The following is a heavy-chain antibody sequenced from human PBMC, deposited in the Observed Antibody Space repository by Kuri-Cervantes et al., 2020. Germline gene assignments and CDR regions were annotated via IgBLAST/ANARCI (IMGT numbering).Heavy chain of an antibody. Sequence: GESLKISCAASGFTFSSYGMHWVRQAPGKGLEWLAVIWYDGSNKYYADSVKGRFTISRDNSKNTLYLQMNSLRAEDTALYYCARGLRYSWNGPLDYWGQGTLVTVSS. CDR3: ARGLRYSWNGPLDY. CDR2: IWYDGSNK. J-gene: IGHJ4*02. CDR1: GFTFSSYG. D-gene: IGHD1-1*01. V-gene: IGHV3-33*08.